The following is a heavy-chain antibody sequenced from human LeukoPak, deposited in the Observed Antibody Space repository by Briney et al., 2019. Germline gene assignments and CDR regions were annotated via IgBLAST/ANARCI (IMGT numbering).Heavy chain of an antibody. V-gene: IGHV1-18*01. CDR2: ISAYNGDT. D-gene: IGHD3-3*01. Sequence: EASVKVSCKASDYIFTNYGISWVRPAPGQGLKWMGWISAYNGDTNYAQEFQGRVTMTTDTSTSTAYLELRSLRSDDTAVYYCARDRMKNLDWQGPYYYYYGMDVWGQGTTVTVSS. CDR1: DYIFTNYG. CDR3: ARDRMKNLDWQGPYYYYYGMDV. J-gene: IGHJ6*02.